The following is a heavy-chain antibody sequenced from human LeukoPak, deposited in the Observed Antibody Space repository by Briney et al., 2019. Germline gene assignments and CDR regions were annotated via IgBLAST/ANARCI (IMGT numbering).Heavy chain of an antibody. J-gene: IGHJ4*02. D-gene: IGHD3-3*01. Sequence: SETLSLTCTVSGGSISSYSWSWIRQPPGKGLEWIGYIYHSGSTYYNPSLKSRVTISVDRSKNQFSLKLSSVTAADTAVYYCARAVTIFVHSARRRGGYFDYWGQGTLVTVSS. V-gene: IGHV4-30-2*01. CDR3: ARAVTIFVHSARRRGGYFDY. CDR2: IYHSGST. CDR1: GGSISSYS.